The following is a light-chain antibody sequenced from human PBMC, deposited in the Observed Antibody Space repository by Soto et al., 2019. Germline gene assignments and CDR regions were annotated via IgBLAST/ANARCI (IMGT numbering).Light chain of an antibody. CDR3: GSWHSRLSAYV. CDR1: SSNIVGNS. J-gene: IGLJ1*01. V-gene: IGLV1-51*01. CDR2: DDN. Sequence: QSVLTQPRSVSGTPGQSVTISCSGSSSNIVGNSVSWYLQLPGSAPKLLIYDDNKRPSGIPDRFSFSKSGTSATLGITGFQTGDEADYYCGSWHSRLSAYVFGTGTKVTVL.